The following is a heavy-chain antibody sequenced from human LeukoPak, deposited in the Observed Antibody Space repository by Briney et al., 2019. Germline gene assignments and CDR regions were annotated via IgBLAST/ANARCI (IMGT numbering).Heavy chain of an antibody. CDR1: GFTFSKNR. J-gene: IGHJ5*02. CDR2: IYSDGTA. V-gene: IGHV3-53*01. CDR3: VRDLT. Sequence: GGSLRLSCPASGFTFSKNRMSWVRQAPGRGLEWVSVIYSDGTAYYADSVKGRFTISRDNSKSTLYLQMNSLKADDTAVYYCVRDLTWGQGTLVTVSS.